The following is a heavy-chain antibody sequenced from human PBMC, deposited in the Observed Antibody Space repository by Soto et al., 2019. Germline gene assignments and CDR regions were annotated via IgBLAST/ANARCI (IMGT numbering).Heavy chain of an antibody. CDR2: INHSGST. CDR1: GGSFSGYY. V-gene: IGHV4-34*01. J-gene: IGHJ5*02. Sequence: SETLSLTCAVYGGSFSGYYWSWIRQPPGKCLEWIGEINHSGSTNYNPSLKSQVTISVDTSKNQFSLKLSSVTAADTAVYYCASIGGIAARAARFEPGGEGXLVSV. CDR3: ASIGGIAARAARFEP. D-gene: IGHD6-6*01.